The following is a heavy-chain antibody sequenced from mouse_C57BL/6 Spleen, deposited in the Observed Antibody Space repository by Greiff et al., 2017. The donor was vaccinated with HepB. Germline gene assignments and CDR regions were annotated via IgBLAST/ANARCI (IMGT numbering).Heavy chain of an antibody. J-gene: IGHJ4*01. CDR1: GFTFSDYG. CDR3: ARPTTVVMDY. V-gene: IGHV5-17*01. CDR2: ISSGSSTI. Sequence: EVKVVESGGGLVKPGGSLKLSCAASGFTFSDYGMHWVRQAPEKGLEWVAYISSGSSTIYYADTVKGRFTISRDNAKNTLFLQMTSLRSEDTAMYYCARPTTVVMDYWGQGTSVTVSS. D-gene: IGHD1-1*01.